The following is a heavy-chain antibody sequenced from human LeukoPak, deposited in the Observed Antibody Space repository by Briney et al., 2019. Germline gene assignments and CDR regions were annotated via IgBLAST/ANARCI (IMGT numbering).Heavy chain of an antibody. J-gene: IGHJ6*02. CDR2: IYPGSSDT. D-gene: IGHD2-21*02. CDR1: GYSFSTYW. CDR3: ARRAYCNGDCTRHYSYYYSMDV. V-gene: IGHV5-51*01. Sequence: GESLKISCKGSGYSFSTYWIGWVRQMPGKGLEWMGIIYPGSSDTRYSPTFQGQVTISADKSISTAYLQWSSLKASDTAMYYCARRAYCNGDCTRHYSYYYSMDVWGQGTTVTVS.